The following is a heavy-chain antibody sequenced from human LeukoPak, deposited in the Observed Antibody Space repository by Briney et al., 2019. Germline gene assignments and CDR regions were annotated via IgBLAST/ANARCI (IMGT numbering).Heavy chain of an antibody. V-gene: IGHV4-38-2*01. CDR2: IYHSGGT. CDR1: GYSISSGYY. CDR3: ARQLVEYYDFWSGQENAFDI. D-gene: IGHD3-3*01. J-gene: IGHJ3*02. Sequence: KPSETLSLXCAVSGYSISSGYYWGWIRQPPGKGVEWIGSIYHSGGTYYNPSLKSRVTISVDTSKNQFSLKLSSVTAADTAVYYCARQLVEYYDFWSGQENAFDIWGQGTMVTVSS.